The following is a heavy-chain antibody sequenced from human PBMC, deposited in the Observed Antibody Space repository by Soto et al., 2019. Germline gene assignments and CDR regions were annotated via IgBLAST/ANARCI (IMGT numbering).Heavy chain of an antibody. CDR3: ARNPQGPVHFDL. J-gene: IGHJ4*02. CDR1: GGSISNYY. Sequence: SETLSLTCTVSGGSISNYYWSWIRQPPGKRLEWIAHIYSSGSTHYNPSLKSRVTISLGPSENQLSLSLTSVTAADTAVYYCARNPQGPVHFDLRGPVXLVTFSS. D-gene: IGHD1-1*01. V-gene: IGHV4-59*01. CDR2: IYSSGST.